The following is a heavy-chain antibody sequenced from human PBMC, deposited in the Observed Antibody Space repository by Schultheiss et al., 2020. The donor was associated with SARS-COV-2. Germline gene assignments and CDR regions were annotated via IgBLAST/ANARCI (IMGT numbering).Heavy chain of an antibody. V-gene: IGHV4-4*07. CDR2: IYTSGST. J-gene: IGHJ6*02. Sequence: SETLSLTCTVSGGSISSYYWSWIRQPAGKGLEWIGRIYTSGSTNYNPSLKSRVTMSVDTSKNQFSLKLSSVTAADTAVYYCARDPYYYDSSGYYRHYYYSGMDVWGQGTTVTVSS. D-gene: IGHD3-22*01. CDR1: GGSISSYY. CDR3: ARDPYYYDSSGYYRHYYYSGMDV.